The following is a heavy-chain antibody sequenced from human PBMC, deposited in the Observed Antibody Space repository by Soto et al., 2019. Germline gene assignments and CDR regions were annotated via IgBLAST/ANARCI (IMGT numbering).Heavy chain of an antibody. CDR1: GFTFSSYW. CDR2: INQDGSEI. J-gene: IGHJ4*02. CDR3: ARDYPGGSYYDY. V-gene: IGHV3-7*03. Sequence: EVQVVESGGGLVQPGGSLRLSCAASGFTFSSYWMSWVRQAPGKGLEWVARINQDGSEIYYVDSVKGRFTISRDNAKNSLYLQMNSLRAEDTAVYYCARDYPGGSYYDYWGQGTLVTVSS. D-gene: IGHD1-26*01.